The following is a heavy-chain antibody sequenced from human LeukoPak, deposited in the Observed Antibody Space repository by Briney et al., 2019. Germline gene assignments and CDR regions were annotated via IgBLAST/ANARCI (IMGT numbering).Heavy chain of an antibody. J-gene: IGHJ5*02. V-gene: IGHV4-59*01. D-gene: IGHD2-15*01. CDR2: IYYTGST. Sequence: PSETLSLTCTVSGASISGYYWSWIRQPPGKGLEYIGYIYYTGSTNYNPSLKSRVTISVDTSKNQFSLKLSSVTAADAAVYYCARGRGGGGTSNSWFDPWGQGTHVIVSS. CDR1: GASISGYY. CDR3: ARGRGGGGTSNSWFDP.